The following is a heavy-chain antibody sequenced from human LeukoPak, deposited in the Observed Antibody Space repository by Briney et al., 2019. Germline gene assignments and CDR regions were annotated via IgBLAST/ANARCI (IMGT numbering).Heavy chain of an antibody. D-gene: IGHD6-19*01. CDR3: ARDPNSSGWYRYYYYGMDV. CDR1: GYTFTSYG. Sequence: GASVKVSCKASGYTFTSYGISWVRQAPGQGLEWMGWISAYNGNTNYAQKLQDRVTMTTDTSTSTAYMELRSLRSDDTAVHYCARDPNSSGWYRYYYYGMDVWGQGTTVTVSS. CDR2: ISAYNGNT. J-gene: IGHJ6*02. V-gene: IGHV1-18*01.